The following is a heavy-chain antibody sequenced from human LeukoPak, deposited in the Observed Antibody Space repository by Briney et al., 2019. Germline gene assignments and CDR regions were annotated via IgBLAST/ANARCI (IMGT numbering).Heavy chain of an antibody. CDR2: ISAYNGNT. V-gene: IGHV1-18*01. CDR3: ARADYYDSSGHPSGAFDI. CDR1: GYTFTSYG. J-gene: IGHJ3*02. Sequence: ASVKVSCKASGYTFTSYGISWVRQAPGQGLEWMGWISAYNGNTNYAQKLQGRVTMTTDTSTSTAYMELRSLRSDDTAVYYCARADYYDSSGHPSGAFDIWGQGTMVTVSS. D-gene: IGHD3-22*01.